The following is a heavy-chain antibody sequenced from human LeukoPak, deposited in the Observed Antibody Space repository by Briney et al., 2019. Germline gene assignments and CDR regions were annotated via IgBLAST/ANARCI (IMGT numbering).Heavy chain of an antibody. V-gene: IGHV3-74*01. CDR3: AKDRYSYAYEYFDC. Sequence: PGGSLRLSCAASGFTFSSHLMHWVRQAPGKGLVWVSRISSDGTYTNYADSVRGRFTISRDNSKNTLYLQMNSLRAEDTAVYYCAKDRYSYAYEYFDCWGQGTLVTVSS. J-gene: IGHJ4*02. D-gene: IGHD5-18*01. CDR2: ISSDGTYT. CDR1: GFTFSSHL.